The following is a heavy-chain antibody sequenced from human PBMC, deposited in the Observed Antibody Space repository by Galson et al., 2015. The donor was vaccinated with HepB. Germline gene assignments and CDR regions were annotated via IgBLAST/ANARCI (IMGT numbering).Heavy chain of an antibody. Sequence: SVKVSCKASGYTFTSYYMHWVRQAPGQGLEWMGIINPSGGSTSYAQKFQGRVTMTRDTSTSTVYMELSSLRSEDTAVYYCAKSRQQLALFDYWGQGTLVTVSS. D-gene: IGHD6-13*01. CDR1: GYTFTSYY. V-gene: IGHV1-46*01. CDR2: INPSGGST. CDR3: AKSRQQLALFDY. J-gene: IGHJ4*02.